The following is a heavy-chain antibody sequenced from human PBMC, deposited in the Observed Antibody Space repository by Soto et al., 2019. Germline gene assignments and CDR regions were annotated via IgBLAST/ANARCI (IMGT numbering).Heavy chain of an antibody. CDR3: ARVNVRALVGITFHH. CDR1: GGSISSGYSY. J-gene: IGHJ4*01. Sequence: SETLSLTCSVSGGSISSGYSYWTWIRQPPGKGLEWIGYISYTGSANYNASLKSRLTVSVDTSKTQFSLKLTSVTAADTAVYYRARVNVRALVGITFHHWCHGTRATVSA. V-gene: IGHV4-61*01. CDR2: ISYTGSA. D-gene: IGHD3-10*01.